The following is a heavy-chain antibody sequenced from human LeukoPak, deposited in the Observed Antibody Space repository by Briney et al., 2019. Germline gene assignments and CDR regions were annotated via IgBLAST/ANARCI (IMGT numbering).Heavy chain of an antibody. J-gene: IGHJ4*02. V-gene: IGHV1-8*01. Sequence: ASVKVSCKASGYTFISYDINWVRQATGQGLEWMGWMNPNSGNTGYAQKFQGRVTMTRDTSINIAYMELSSLRSEDTAVYYCAGQGIAEAGSFDYWGQGTLVTVSS. CDR3: AGQGIAEAGSFDY. CDR2: MNPNSGNT. D-gene: IGHD6-13*01. CDR1: GYTFISYD.